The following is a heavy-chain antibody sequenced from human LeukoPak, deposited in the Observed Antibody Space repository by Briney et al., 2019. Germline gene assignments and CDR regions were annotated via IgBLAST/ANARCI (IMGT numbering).Heavy chain of an antibody. J-gene: IGHJ4*02. D-gene: IGHD6-13*01. Sequence: GGSLRHSCSASGFTFSSYWMHWVRQAPGKGLVWVSRINTDGSSTSYADSVKGRFTISRDNSKNALYLQMNSLRAEDTAVYYCARDNREQQLVPPTFDYWGQGTLVTVSS. V-gene: IGHV3-74*01. CDR2: INTDGSST. CDR3: ARDNREQQLVPPTFDY. CDR1: GFTFSSYW.